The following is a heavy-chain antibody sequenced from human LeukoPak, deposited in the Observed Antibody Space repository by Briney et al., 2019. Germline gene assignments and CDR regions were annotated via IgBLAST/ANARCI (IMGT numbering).Heavy chain of an antibody. CDR2: ISGSGGST. Sequence: GGSLRLSCAASGFTFSSYAMSWVRQAPGKGLEWVSAISGSGGSTYYADSVKGRFTISRDNSKNTLYLQMNSLRAEDTAVYYCTNTISYYDFWSGYYRWGQGTLVTVSS. CDR3: TNTISYYDFWSGYYR. D-gene: IGHD3-3*01. CDR1: GFTFSSYA. J-gene: IGHJ4*02. V-gene: IGHV3-23*01.